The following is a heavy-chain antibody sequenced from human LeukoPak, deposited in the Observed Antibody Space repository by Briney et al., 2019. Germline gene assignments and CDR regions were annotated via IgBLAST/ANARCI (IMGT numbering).Heavy chain of an antibody. D-gene: IGHD3-22*01. CDR2: MNPNSGST. V-gene: IGHV1-8*01. Sequence: ASVKVSCKASGYTFTSYDINWVRQATGQGLEWMGWMNPNSGSTGYAQKFQGRVTMTRNTSISTAYMELSSLRSEDTAVYYCARVGPSSGYYSLDYWGQGTLVTVSS. CDR3: ARVGPSSGYYSLDY. CDR1: GYTFTSYD. J-gene: IGHJ4*02.